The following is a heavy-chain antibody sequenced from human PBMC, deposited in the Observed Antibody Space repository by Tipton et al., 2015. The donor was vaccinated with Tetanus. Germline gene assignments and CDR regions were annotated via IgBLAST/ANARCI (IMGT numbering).Heavy chain of an antibody. Sequence: LRLSCAASGFTFRSYAMHWVRQSPGKGLEWIGEISHSGSSSYSPSLKSRVTISVDTSKNQFSLRLRSVAAADTAVYYCARGGRDAYNNPLGAFDVWGRGTTVTVSS. J-gene: IGHJ3*01. V-gene: IGHV4-34*08. CDR3: ARGGRDAYNNPLGAFDV. CDR2: ISHSGSS. D-gene: IGHD5-24*01. CDR1: GFTFRSYA.